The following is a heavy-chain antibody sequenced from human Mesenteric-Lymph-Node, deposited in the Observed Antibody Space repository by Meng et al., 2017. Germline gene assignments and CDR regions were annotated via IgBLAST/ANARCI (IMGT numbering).Heavy chain of an antibody. CDR2: INSDGSST. CDR1: GFTFSSYW. D-gene: IGHD5-18*01. Sequence: GESLKISCAASGFTFSSYWMHWVRQAPGKGLVWVSRINSDGSSTSYADSVKGRFTISRDNAKNTLYLQMNSLRAEDTAVYYCARGTTSVDTAMVPYYYYYGMDVWGQGTTVTV. V-gene: IGHV3-74*01. CDR3: ARGTTSVDTAMVPYYYYYGMDV. J-gene: IGHJ6*02.